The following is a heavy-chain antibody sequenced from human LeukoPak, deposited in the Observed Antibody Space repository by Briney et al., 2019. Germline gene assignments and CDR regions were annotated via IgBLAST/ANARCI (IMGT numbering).Heavy chain of an antibody. J-gene: IGHJ6*03. D-gene: IGHD6-19*01. V-gene: IGHV4-61*02. CDR3: ARHIRAVAGSFLGYYYYYMDV. Sequence: SETLSLTCTVSGGSISSGSYYWSWIRQPAGKGLEWIGRIYTSGSTKYNPSLKSRVTISVDTSKNQLSLKLSSVTAADTAVYYCARHIRAVAGSFLGYYYYYMDVWGKGTTVTISS. CDR1: GGSISSGSYY. CDR2: IYTSGST.